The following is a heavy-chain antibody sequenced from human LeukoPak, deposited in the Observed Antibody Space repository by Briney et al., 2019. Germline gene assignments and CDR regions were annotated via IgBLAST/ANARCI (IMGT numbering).Heavy chain of an antibody. CDR1: SGSITSYY. J-gene: IGHJ4*02. CDR2: IYYTGTT. V-gene: IGHV4-59*01. CDR3: AGAPNQHYVDY. Sequence: SGTLSLTCTVSSGSITSYYWSWIRQPPGKGLEYIGHIYYTGTTDYNPSLKSRVTMSVDTSKSQFSLRLISVTASDTAVYFCAGAPNQHYVDYWGQGTLVAVSS.